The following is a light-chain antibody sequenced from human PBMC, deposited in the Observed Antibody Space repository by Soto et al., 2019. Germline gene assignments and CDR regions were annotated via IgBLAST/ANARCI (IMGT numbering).Light chain of an antibody. CDR3: SSYTSSSTLV. CDR1: SIDVGGYNL. J-gene: IGLJ1*01. Sequence: QSALTQPASVSGSPGQSITISCTGTSIDVGGYNLVSWYQQHPGKAPKLMIYDVSSRPSGVSTRFSGSKSGNTASLTISGLQAEDEADYYCSSYTSSSTLVFGSGTKVTVL. V-gene: IGLV2-14*03. CDR2: DVS.